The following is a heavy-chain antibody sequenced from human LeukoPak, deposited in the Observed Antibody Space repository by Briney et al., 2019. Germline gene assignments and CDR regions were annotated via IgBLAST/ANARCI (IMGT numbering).Heavy chain of an antibody. Sequence: TSETLSLTCTVSGGSISSSNYYWGWIRQPPGKGLEWIASINHSGSTYYNPSLKSRVTISVDTSKNQFSLKVRSVTAADTAVYYCARDGGYCSSTSCYGMDVWGQGTTVTVSS. D-gene: IGHD2-2*01. CDR1: GGSISSSNYY. CDR2: INHSGST. V-gene: IGHV4-39*02. J-gene: IGHJ6*02. CDR3: ARDGGYCSSTSCYGMDV.